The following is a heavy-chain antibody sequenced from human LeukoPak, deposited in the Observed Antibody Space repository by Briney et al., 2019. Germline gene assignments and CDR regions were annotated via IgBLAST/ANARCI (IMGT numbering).Heavy chain of an antibody. CDR3: ASLLDPYYDILTGYWEYFQH. J-gene: IGHJ1*01. V-gene: IGHV1-2*02. CDR2: INPNSGGT. Sequence: ASVKVSCKASGYTFTGYYMHWVRQAPGQGLEWMGWINPNSGGTNYAQKFQGRVTMTRDTSISTAYMELSRLRSDDTPVYYCASLLDPYYDILTGYWEYFQHWGQGTLVTVSS. CDR1: GYTFTGYY. D-gene: IGHD3-9*01.